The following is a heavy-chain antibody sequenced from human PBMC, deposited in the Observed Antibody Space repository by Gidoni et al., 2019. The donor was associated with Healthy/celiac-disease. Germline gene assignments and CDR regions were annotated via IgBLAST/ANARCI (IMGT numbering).Heavy chain of an antibody. Sequence: VQLVQSGAEGKKPGSSVKVSCKAAGGTVSSYAISWVRQAPGQGLEWMGGIIPIFGTANYAQKFQGRVTITADESTSTAYMELSSLRSEDTAVYYCARGITGTRCWFDPWGQGTLVTVSS. CDR2: IIPIFGTA. D-gene: IGHD1-20*01. CDR1: GGTVSSYA. J-gene: IGHJ5*02. CDR3: ARGITGTRCWFDP. V-gene: IGHV1-69*01.